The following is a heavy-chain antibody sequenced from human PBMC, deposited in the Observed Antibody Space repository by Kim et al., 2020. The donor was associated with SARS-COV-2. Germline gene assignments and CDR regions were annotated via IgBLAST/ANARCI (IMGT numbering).Heavy chain of an antibody. CDR3: ARHSSWFGERGFDP. V-gene: IGHV4-39*01. Sequence: PSRRSRVTLSVDTSKNQFSLKLGSVTAADTAVYYCARHSSWFGERGFDPWGQGTLVTVSS. D-gene: IGHD3-10*01. J-gene: IGHJ5*02.